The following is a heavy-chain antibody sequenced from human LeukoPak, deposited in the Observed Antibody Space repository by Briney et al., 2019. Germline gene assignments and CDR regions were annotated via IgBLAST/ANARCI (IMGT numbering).Heavy chain of an antibody. V-gene: IGHV1-8*01. CDR2: MNPNSGNT. D-gene: IGHD2-8*02. CDR3: ASPGGSSPFDY. Sequence: ASVKVSCKASGYTFTSYDTNWVRQATGQGLEWMGWMNPNSGNTGYAQKFQGRVAMTRNTSISTAYMELSSLRSEDTAVYYCASPGGSSPFDYWGQGTLVTVSS. CDR1: GYTFTSYD. J-gene: IGHJ4*02.